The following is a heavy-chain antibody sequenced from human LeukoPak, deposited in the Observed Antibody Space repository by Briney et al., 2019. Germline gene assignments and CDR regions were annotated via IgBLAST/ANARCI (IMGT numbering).Heavy chain of an antibody. Sequence: GGSLRLSCAVSGFTFIPNYMSWVRQAPGKGLECIAVINSNDDTYYSASVRGRFTISRATSNYMLYLQMNSLRAEATAIYFCTRGHAAMGEHWGQGTLVTVSS. CDR3: TRGHAAMGEH. CDR2: INSNDDT. V-gene: IGHV3-53*01. D-gene: IGHD5-18*01. J-gene: IGHJ4*02. CDR1: GFTFIPNY.